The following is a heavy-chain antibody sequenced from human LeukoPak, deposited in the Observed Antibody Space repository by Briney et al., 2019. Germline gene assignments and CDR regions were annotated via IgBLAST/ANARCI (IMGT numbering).Heavy chain of an antibody. Sequence: PGGSLRLSCAASGFTFSSYTMHWVRQAPGQGLEWMAVISYNGGFKYHADSVKGRFSISRDNSENTLYLQMNSLRAEDTALYYCARERDGFDIWGQGTVVTVP. CDR3: ARERDGFDI. CDR2: ISYNGGFK. J-gene: IGHJ3*02. V-gene: IGHV3-30*01. CDR1: GFTFSSYT.